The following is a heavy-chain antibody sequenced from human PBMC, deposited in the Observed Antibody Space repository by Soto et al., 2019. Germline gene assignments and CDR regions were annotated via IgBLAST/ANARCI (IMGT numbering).Heavy chain of an antibody. Sequence: SETLSRTCSVSGGSISFYSWNWIRQSAWKGLEWIGYIYQSGRNNYNPSLKSRVTISVDTSKNKFSLQLSSVTAADTAVYYCAKGDSTTHGDSFDIWGQGTMVTVSS. J-gene: IGHJ3*02. V-gene: IGHV4-59*01. CDR1: GGSISFYS. CDR2: IYQSGRN. D-gene: IGHD6-13*01. CDR3: AKGDSTTHGDSFDI.